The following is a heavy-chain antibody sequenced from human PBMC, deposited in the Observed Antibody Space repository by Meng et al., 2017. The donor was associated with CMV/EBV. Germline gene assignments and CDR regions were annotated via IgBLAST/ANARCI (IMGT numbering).Heavy chain of an antibody. J-gene: IGHJ4*02. V-gene: IGHV1-2*02. D-gene: IGHD6-13*01. CDR1: GYTFTGYY. CDR3: ARLGYSSSWYQFDY. CDR2: INPNSGGT. Sequence: ASVKVSCKASGYTFTGYYMHWVRQAPGQGLEWMGWINPNSGGTNYAQKFQGRVTMTRDTSKNQFSLKLSSVTAADTAVYYCARLGYSSSWYQFDYWGQGTLVTVPQ.